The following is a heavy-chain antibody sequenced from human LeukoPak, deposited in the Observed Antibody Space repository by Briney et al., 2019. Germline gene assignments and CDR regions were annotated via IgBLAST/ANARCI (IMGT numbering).Heavy chain of an antibody. D-gene: IGHD3-16*02. CDR2: TYYRSKWYN. CDR1: GDSVSSNSAA. V-gene: IGHV6-1*01. Sequence: SQTLSLTCAISGDSVSSNSAAWNWIRQSPSRGLEWLGRTYYRSKWYNDYAVSVKSRITINPDTSKNQFSLQLNSVTPEDTAVYYCARERVDYVWGSYRIDAFDIWGQGTTVTVSS. J-gene: IGHJ3*02. CDR3: ARERVDYVWGSYRIDAFDI.